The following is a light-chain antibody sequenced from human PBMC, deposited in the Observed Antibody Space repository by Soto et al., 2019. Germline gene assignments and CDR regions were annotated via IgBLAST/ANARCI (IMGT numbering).Light chain of an antibody. Sequence: DIQLTQSPSFLSASVGDRVTITCRASQGIRNYLAWYQQKPGKAPKVLISAASTLQSGVPSRFSGSGSGTEFTLTSNSLQPEDFATYYCQQFNTDPPLTFGGGTKVEIK. J-gene: IGKJ4*01. CDR3: QQFNTDPPLT. V-gene: IGKV1-9*01. CDR1: QGIRNY. CDR2: AAS.